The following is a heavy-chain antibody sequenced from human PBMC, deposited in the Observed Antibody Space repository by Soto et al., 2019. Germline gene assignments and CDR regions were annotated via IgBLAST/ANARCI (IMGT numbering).Heavy chain of an antibody. V-gene: IGHV6-1*01. Sequence: PSQTLSLTCAISGDSVSSNSAAWNWIRQSPSRGLEWLGRTYYRSKWYNDYAVSVKSRITINPDTSKNQFSLQLNSVTPEDTAVYYCARDRYCSGGSCYYGDYHMDVWGKGTTVTVS. D-gene: IGHD2-15*01. CDR3: ARDRYCSGGSCYYGDYHMDV. CDR2: TYYRSKWYN. J-gene: IGHJ6*03. CDR1: GDSVSSNSAA.